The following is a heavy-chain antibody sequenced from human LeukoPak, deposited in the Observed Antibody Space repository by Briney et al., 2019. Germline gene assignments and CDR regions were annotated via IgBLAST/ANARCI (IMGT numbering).Heavy chain of an antibody. CDR1: GYSISSGYY. J-gene: IGHJ5*02. D-gene: IGHD5-12*01. V-gene: IGHV4-38-2*02. CDR2: IYHSGST. Sequence: SETLSLTCTVSGYSISSGYYWGWIRQPPGKGLEWIGSIYHSGSTYYNPSLKSRVTISVDTSKNQFSLKLSSVTAADTAVYYCARIQYSGYDYPWWFDPWGQGTLVTVSS. CDR3: ARIQYSGYDYPWWFDP.